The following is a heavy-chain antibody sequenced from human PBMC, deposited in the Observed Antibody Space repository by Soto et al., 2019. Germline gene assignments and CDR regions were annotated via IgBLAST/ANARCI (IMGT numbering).Heavy chain of an antibody. V-gene: IGHV1-58*01. J-gene: IGHJ6*02. D-gene: IGHD6-13*01. Sequence: GASVKVSCKASGFTFTSSAVQWVRQARGQRLEWIGWIVVGSGNTNYAQKFQERVTITRDMSTSTAYMELSSLRSEDTAVYYCAAGYSRSYIPYYYYYGMDVWGQGTTVTVSS. CDR3: AAGYSRSYIPYYYYYGMDV. CDR2: IVVGSGNT. CDR1: GFTFTSSA.